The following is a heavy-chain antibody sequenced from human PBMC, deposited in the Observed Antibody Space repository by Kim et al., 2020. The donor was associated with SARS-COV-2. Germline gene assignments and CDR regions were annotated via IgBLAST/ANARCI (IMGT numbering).Heavy chain of an antibody. J-gene: IGHJ4*02. D-gene: IGHD3-9*01. CDR3: ARGLIRYFNWAGYGY. V-gene: IGHV4-34*01. Sequence: PSLKSRVTISVDTSKNQFSLKLSSVTAADTAVYYCARGLIRYFNWAGYGYWGQGTLVTVSS.